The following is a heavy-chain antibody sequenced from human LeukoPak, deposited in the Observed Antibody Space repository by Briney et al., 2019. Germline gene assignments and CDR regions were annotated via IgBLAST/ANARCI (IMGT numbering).Heavy chain of an antibody. Sequence: PSETLSLTCAVYGGSFSGYYWSWIRQPPGKGLEWIGEINHSGSTNYNPSLKSRVTISVDTSKNQFSLKLSSVTAADTAVYYCARRMRRFFLPGGANLILHSGYDYWGQGTLVTVSS. CDR2: INHSGST. J-gene: IGHJ4*02. CDR3: ARRMRRFFLPGGANLILHSGYDY. V-gene: IGHV4-34*01. CDR1: GGSFSGYY. D-gene: IGHD3-3*01.